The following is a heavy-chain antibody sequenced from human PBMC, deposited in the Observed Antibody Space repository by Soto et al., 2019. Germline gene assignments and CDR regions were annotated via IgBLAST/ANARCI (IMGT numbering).Heavy chain of an antibody. Sequence: ASVKVSCKASGDTFSTYSITWMRQAPGRGLEWVGGIIPRSAKSNYAQKFEGRVTITADESTSTAYMELSSLRSEDTAVYYCARGGGYELRDYYYYGMDVWGQGTTVTVSS. CDR3: ARGGGYELRDYYYYGMDV. D-gene: IGHD5-12*01. V-gene: IGHV1-69*13. J-gene: IGHJ6*02. CDR2: IIPRSAKS. CDR1: GDTFSTYS.